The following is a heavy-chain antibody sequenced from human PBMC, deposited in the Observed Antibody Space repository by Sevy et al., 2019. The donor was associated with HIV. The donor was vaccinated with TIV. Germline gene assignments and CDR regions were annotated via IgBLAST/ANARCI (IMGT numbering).Heavy chain of an antibody. V-gene: IGHV3-21*01. Sequence: GGSLRLSCAASGFTFSSYSMNWVRQAPGKGLEWVSSISSSSSYIYYADSVKGRFTISRDNAKNSLYLQMNSLSVEDTAVYYCVRGAVITIFGVADWYFDLLGRGTLDTLPS. D-gene: IGHD3-3*01. CDR1: GFTFSSYS. CDR3: VRGAVITIFGVADWYFDL. CDR2: ISSSSSYI. J-gene: IGHJ2*01.